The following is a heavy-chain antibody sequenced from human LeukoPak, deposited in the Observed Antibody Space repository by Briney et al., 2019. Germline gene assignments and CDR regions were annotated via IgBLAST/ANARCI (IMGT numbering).Heavy chain of an antibody. V-gene: IGHV1-46*01. CDR1: GYTFTSYY. J-gene: IGHJ6*04. Sequence: ASVKVSCKASGYTFTSYYMHWVRQAPGQGLEWMGIINPSGGSTSYAQKFQGRVTMTRDTSTSTVYMELSSLRSEDTAVYYCASAQGEVYDILTGYYKRDYYYYGMDVWGKGTTVTVSS. CDR2: INPSGGST. CDR3: ASAQGEVYDILTGYYKRDYYYYGMDV. D-gene: IGHD3-9*01.